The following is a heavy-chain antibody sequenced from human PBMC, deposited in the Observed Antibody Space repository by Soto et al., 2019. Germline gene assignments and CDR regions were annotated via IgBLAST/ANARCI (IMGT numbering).Heavy chain of an antibody. D-gene: IGHD3-9*01. CDR2: ISHSGTS. V-gene: IGHV4-4*02. J-gene: IGHJ3*01. Sequence: QVQLQESGPGLVKPSGTLSLTCAVSGGSISSSHWWTWVRQSPGKGLEYIGEISHSGTSNSNPSLKSRVTLSVDKSKNHFSLTLTSVTAADTAVYHCARVVLTITRGAFDAWGQGTLVIVSS. CDR1: GGSISSSHW. CDR3: ARVVLTITRGAFDA.